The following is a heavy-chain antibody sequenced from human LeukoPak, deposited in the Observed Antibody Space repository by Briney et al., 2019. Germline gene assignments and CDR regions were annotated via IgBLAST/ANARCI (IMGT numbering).Heavy chain of an antibody. V-gene: IGHV3-23*01. CDR2: ISGSGGST. CDR1: GFTFSSYA. D-gene: IGHD3-9*01. J-gene: IGHJ6*02. Sequence: PGGSLRLSCAASGFTFSSYAMGWVRQAPGKGLEWVSAISGSGGSTDYADSVKGRFTISRDNAKNSLYLQMNSLRAEDTAVYYCARGPLRYFDWLPTHDYYYGMDVWGQGTTVTVSS. CDR3: ARGPLRYFDWLPTHDYYYGMDV.